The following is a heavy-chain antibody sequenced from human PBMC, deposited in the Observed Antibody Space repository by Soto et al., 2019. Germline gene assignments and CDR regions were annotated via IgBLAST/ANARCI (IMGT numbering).Heavy chain of an antibody. CDR1: GFTFSSYA. J-gene: IGHJ6*02. V-gene: IGHV3-30-3*01. CDR3: ARNVLRYFDWLPPPYGMDV. Sequence: QVQLVESGGGVVQPGRSLRLSCAASGFTFSSYAMHWVRQAPGKGLEWVAVISYDGSNKYYADSVKGRFTISRDNSKNPLYLQMNSLRAEDTAVYYCARNVLRYFDWLPPPYGMDVWGQGTTVTVSS. CDR2: ISYDGSNK. D-gene: IGHD3-9*01.